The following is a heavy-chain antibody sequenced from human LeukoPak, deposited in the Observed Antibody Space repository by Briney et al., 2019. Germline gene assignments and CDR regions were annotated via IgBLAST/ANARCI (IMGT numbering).Heavy chain of an antibody. Sequence: PSETLSLTCAVYGGSFRGYYWSWIRQPPGKGLEWIGEINHSGSTNYNPSLKSRVTISVDTSKNQFSLKLSSVTAADTAVYYCARGKARLVPAFDIWGQGTMVTVSS. J-gene: IGHJ3*02. V-gene: IGHV4-34*01. CDR3: ARGKARLVPAFDI. CDR2: INHSGST. D-gene: IGHD6-19*01. CDR1: GGSFRGYY.